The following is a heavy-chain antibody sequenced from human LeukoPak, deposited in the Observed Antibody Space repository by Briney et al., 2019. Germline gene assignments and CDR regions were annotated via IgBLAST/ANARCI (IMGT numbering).Heavy chain of an antibody. CDR3: ARGDSSGYFIN. CDR2: INPSGGST. V-gene: IGHV1-46*01. Sequence: ASVKVSCKASGYTFTSYYMHWVRQAPGQGLEWMGIINPSGGSTSYAQKFQGRVTMTRDTSTSTAYMELRSLRSDDTAVYYCARGDSSGYFINWGQGTLVTVSS. J-gene: IGHJ4*02. CDR1: GYTFTSYY. D-gene: IGHD3-22*01.